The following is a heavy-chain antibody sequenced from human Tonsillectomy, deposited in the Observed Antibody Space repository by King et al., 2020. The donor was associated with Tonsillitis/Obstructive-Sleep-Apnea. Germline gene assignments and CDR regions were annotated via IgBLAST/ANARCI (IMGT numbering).Heavy chain of an antibody. J-gene: IGHJ4*02. D-gene: IGHD4-17*01. Sequence: VQLQESGPGLVKPSETLSLTCTVSGGSISSYYWSWIRQPPGKGLEWVGYIYYSGSTKYNPSLKSRVTISVDTSKNQFSLKLSSVTAADTAVYYCARGSWGDYGDFYFDYWDQGTLVTVSS. CDR3: ARGSWGDYGDFYFDY. CDR1: GGSISSYY. V-gene: IGHV4-59*01. CDR2: IYYSGST.